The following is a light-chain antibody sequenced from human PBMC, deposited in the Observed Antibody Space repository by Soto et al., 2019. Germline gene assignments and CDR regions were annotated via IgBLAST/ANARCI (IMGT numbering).Light chain of an antibody. Sequence: DIRMTQSPSSLSASVGDRVTITCRASESVSDWLAWYQQKPGKAPKVLIFDVSHLQGGVPSRFSGSGSGIEFTLTINNLHPDDFATYYCQQYYLFWTFGQGTKVEIK. J-gene: IGKJ1*01. CDR3: QQYYLFWT. V-gene: IGKV1-5*01. CDR1: ESVSDW. CDR2: DVS.